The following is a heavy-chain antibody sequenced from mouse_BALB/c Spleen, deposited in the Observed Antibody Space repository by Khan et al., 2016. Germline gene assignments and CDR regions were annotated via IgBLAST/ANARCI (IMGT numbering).Heavy chain of an antibody. Sequence: EVQLQESGPGLVKPSQSLSLTCTVTGYSITSDYAWNWIRQFPGNKLEWMGYIRYSGSTTYNPSLKSRISITRDTSKNQFFLQLNSVTTEDTATYYSTSSPTAARYFDVWGAGTTVTVSS. J-gene: IGHJ1*01. CDR2: IRYSGST. V-gene: IGHV3-2*02. CDR1: GYSITSDYA. D-gene: IGHD1-2*01. CDR3: TSSPTAARYFDV.